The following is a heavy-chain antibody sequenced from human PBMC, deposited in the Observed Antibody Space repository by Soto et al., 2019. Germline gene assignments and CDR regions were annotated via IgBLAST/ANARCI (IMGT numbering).Heavy chain of an antibody. D-gene: IGHD2-15*01. J-gene: IGHJ4*02. CDR3: AKDPRLYCSGGSCYSPSYFDY. V-gene: IGHV3-30*18. Sequence: QVQLVESGGGVVQPGRSLRLSCAASGFTFSTYGMHWVRQAPGKGLEWVAIISYDGSNKYYADSVKGRFTISRDNSKSTLYLQMNSLRAEDTAVYYCAKDPRLYCSGGSCYSPSYFDYWGQGTLVTVSS. CDR1: GFTFSTYG. CDR2: ISYDGSNK.